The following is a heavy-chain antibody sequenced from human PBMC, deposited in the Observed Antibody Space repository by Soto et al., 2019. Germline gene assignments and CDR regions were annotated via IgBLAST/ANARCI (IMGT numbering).Heavy chain of an antibody. CDR1: GFTLSRYG. CDR2: ISGYNGDT. J-gene: IGHJ6*02. D-gene: IGHD2-8*01. CDR3: AKNGQPPYYYYGLDV. Sequence: ASVKGSCKASGFTLSRYGISWVGQAPGQGLEWMGWISGYNGDTNYAQKFQGRVTMTIDTSTTTAYMELRGLTSDDTAIYYCAKNGQPPYYYYGLDVWGQGTTVTV. V-gene: IGHV1-18*01.